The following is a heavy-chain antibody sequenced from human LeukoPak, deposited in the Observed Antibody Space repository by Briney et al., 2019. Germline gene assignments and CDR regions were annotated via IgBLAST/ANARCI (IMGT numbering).Heavy chain of an antibody. Sequence: GGSLRLSCATSGFTFSSNYMSWVRQAPRKGLEWVSVIYDSGTTYYADSVKGRFLIFRDTSKNTVDLQMNSLRAEDTAVYYCAKDPSIVGAANWFDPWGQGTLVTVSS. CDR3: AKDPSIVGAANWFDP. V-gene: IGHV3-53*01. CDR2: IYDSGTT. D-gene: IGHD1-26*01. CDR1: GFTFSSNY. J-gene: IGHJ5*02.